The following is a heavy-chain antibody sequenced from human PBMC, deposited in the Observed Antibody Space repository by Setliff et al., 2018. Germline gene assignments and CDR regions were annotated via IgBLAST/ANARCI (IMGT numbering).Heavy chain of an antibody. CDR1: GYTFRSYA. J-gene: IGHJ5*02. Sequence: ASVKVSCKASGYTFRSYAMHWVRQAPGQRLEWMGWINAANANTNYAQKLQGRVTMTTDTSTSTAYMELRSLRSDDTAVYYCARDKAKWLVFNRWFDPWGQGTLVTVSS. D-gene: IGHD6-19*01. CDR2: INAANANT. CDR3: ARDKAKWLVFNRWFDP. V-gene: IGHV1-3*01.